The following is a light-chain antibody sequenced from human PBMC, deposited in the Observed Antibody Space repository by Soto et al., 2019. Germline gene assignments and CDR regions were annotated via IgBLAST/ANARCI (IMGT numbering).Light chain of an antibody. V-gene: IGLV1-47*02. CDR3: AAWDDSLRGVV. CDR2: GNS. Sequence: QSVLTQPPSASGAPGQRVTLSCIGGSSNVGFNAVNWYQQLPGAAPKLLIHGNSQRPSGVPDRFSGSKSGTSASLAIIGLGAEDEAHYYCAAWDDSLRGVVFGGGTKVTVL. CDR1: SSNVGFNA. J-gene: IGLJ3*02.